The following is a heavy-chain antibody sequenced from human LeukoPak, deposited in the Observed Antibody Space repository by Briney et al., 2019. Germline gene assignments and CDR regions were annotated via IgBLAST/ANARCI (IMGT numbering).Heavy chain of an antibody. CDR1: GGTFSSYA. J-gene: IGHJ3*02. Sequence: SVKVSCKASGGTFSSYAISWVRQAPGQGLEWMGGIIPIFGTANYAQKFQGRVTITADESTSTAYMELSSLRSEDTAVYYCARGEMIVVVTAYTDAFDIWGQGTMVIVSS. V-gene: IGHV1-69*13. CDR2: IIPIFGTA. D-gene: IGHD3-22*01. CDR3: ARGEMIVVVTAYTDAFDI.